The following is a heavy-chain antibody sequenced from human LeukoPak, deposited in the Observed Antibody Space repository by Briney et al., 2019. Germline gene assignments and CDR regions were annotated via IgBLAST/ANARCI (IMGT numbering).Heavy chain of an antibody. D-gene: IGHD3-22*01. CDR3: TTTLYYYDSRYDY. CDR1: GFTFSYDW. CDR2: IKSKSDSGKT. J-gene: IGHJ4*02. V-gene: IGHV3-15*01. Sequence: GGSLRLSCAASGFTFSYDWMSWVRQAPGKGLEWVGRIKSKSDSGKTNYAAPGRVRFTIARDKKRKKLYLQMNSLKTEDAAVYYPTTTLYYYDSRYDYWGQGTLVTVSS.